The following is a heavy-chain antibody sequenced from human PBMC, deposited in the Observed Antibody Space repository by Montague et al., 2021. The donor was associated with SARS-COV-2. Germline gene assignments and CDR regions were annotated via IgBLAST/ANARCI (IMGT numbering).Heavy chain of an antibody. Sequence: TLSLTCTLSGDYISDGGYDWSWHRQHSDKGLECIGNNYYRERTSYXPSLKSRVTISIATAANQFSLMMTSVTAADTAVYYCAKVHPDVAFWSGTKWFDPWGPGFRVTVSS. J-gene: IGHJ5*02. CDR2: NYYRERT. CDR1: GDYISDGGYD. CDR3: AKVHPDVAFWSGTKWFDP. D-gene: IGHD3-3*01. V-gene: IGHV4-31*03.